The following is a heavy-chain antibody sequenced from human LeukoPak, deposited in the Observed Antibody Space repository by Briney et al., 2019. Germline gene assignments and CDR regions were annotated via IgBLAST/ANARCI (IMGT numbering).Heavy chain of an antibody. D-gene: IGHD2-2*02. J-gene: IGHJ3*02. Sequence: KPSETLSLTCAISGGSISSGGYSWSWIRQPPGKGLEWIGYIYYTGNTYYNPSLKSRVTISVDTSKNQFSLKLSSVTAADTAVYFCARGTYTMTTDAFNIWGQGTMVTVSS. CDR2: IYYTGNT. CDR1: GGSISSGGYS. V-gene: IGHV4-30-4*07. CDR3: ARGTYTMTTDAFNI.